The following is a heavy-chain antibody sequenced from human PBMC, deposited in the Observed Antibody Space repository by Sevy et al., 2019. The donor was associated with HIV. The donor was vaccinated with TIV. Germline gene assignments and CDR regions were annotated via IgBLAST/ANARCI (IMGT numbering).Heavy chain of an antibody. Sequence: GGSLRLSCAASGFSFSNAWMSWVRQAPGKGLEWVGRIRSKTGGGTTDFAAFAKGKFTISRDDSKDTLYLQMNSLKTEDTAVYYCTTDHRRDGIVVVPFEYWGQGTLATVSS. CDR1: GFSFSNAW. V-gene: IGHV3-15*01. CDR2: IRSKTGGGTT. D-gene: IGHD3-22*01. J-gene: IGHJ4*02. CDR3: TTDHRRDGIVVVPFEY.